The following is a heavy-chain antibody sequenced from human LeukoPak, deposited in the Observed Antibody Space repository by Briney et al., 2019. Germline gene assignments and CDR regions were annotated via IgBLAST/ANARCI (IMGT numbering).Heavy chain of an antibody. CDR2: IYYSGST. J-gene: IGHJ4*01. V-gene: IGHV4-59*01. CDR1: GGSISSYY. CDR3: SRYSSSWPGSXTFFDY. D-gene: IGHD6-13*01. Sequence: SETLSLTCTVSGGSISSYYWSWIRQPPGKGLEWIGNIYYSGSTNYNPSPKSRVTISVDTSRNQFSLKLSSVTAADTAVYYCSRYSSSWPGSXTFFDYWGXGXLXXVS.